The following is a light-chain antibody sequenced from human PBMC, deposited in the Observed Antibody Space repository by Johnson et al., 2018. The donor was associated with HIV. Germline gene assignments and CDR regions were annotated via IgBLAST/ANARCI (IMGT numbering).Light chain of an antibody. CDR3: GTWDGGLSIYV. CDR1: SSNIGTNY. Sequence: QSVLTQPPSVSAAPGQKVTISCSGSSSNIGTNYVSWYQQLPGTAPKLLIYDNDKRPSGIPDRFPASKSDTSATLGITGLQTGDEANYYCGTWDGGLSIYVFGTGTEVTVL. CDR2: DND. J-gene: IGLJ1*01. V-gene: IGLV1-51*01.